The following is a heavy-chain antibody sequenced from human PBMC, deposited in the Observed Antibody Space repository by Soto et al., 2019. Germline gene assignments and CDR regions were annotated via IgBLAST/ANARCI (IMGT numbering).Heavy chain of an antibody. Sequence: GESLKISCKGSGYSFTSYWIGWVRQMPGKGLEWMGIIYPGDSDTRYSPSFQGQVTISADKSISTAYLQWSSLKASDTAMYYCATTYPSYSSRWQGGYAFDIWGQGTMVTVSS. J-gene: IGHJ3*02. CDR1: GYSFTSYW. D-gene: IGHD6-13*01. CDR3: ATTYPSYSSRWQGGYAFDI. CDR2: IYPGDSDT. V-gene: IGHV5-51*01.